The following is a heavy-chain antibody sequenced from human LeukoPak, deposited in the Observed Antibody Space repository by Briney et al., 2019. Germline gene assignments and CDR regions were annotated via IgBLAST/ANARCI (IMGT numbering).Heavy chain of an antibody. CDR2: IYYSGST. CDR3: ARGSAYSSSWYVLFDY. V-gene: IGHV4-59*12. CDR1: GGSFSGYY. D-gene: IGHD6-13*01. J-gene: IGHJ4*02. Sequence: PSETLSLTCAVYGGSFSGYYWSWIRQPPGKGLEWIGHIYYSGSTNYNPSLKSRVTISVDASKNHFSLKLSSVTAADTAVYYCARGSAYSSSWYVLFDYWGQGTLVTVSS.